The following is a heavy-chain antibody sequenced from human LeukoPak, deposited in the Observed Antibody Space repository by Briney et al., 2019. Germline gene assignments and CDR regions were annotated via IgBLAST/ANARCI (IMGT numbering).Heavy chain of an antibody. Sequence: SQTLSLTCAISGDSVSSNSAAWNWIRQSPSRGLEWLGRTYYRSKWYNDYAVSVKSRITINPDTSKNQFSLQLNSVTPEDTAVYHCARAAIAVAGTADAFDIWGQGTMVTVSS. CDR2: TYYRSKWYN. J-gene: IGHJ3*02. D-gene: IGHD6-19*01. V-gene: IGHV6-1*01. CDR1: GDSVSSNSAA. CDR3: ARAAIAVAGTADAFDI.